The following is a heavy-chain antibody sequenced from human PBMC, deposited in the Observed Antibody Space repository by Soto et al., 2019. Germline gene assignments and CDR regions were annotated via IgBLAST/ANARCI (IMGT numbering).Heavy chain of an antibody. CDR3: AKSAGGIAARPPVH. CDR1: GFTFISYG. D-gene: IGHD6-6*01. V-gene: IGHV3-30*18. Sequence: QVQLVESGGGVVQPGRSMRLSCAASGFTFISYGMHWVRQAPGKGLEWVAVISYDGSNKYYADSVKGRFTISRDNSKNTLYLQMNSLRAEDTAVYYCAKSAGGIAARPPVHWGQGTLVTVSS. CDR2: ISYDGSNK. J-gene: IGHJ4*02.